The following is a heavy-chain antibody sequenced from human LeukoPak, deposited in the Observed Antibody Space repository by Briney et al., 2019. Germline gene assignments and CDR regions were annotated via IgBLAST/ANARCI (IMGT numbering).Heavy chain of an antibody. Sequence: PGRSLRLSCAASGFTFDDYAMHWVRQAPGKGLEWVSGISWSSGSIGYADSVKGRFTISRDNAKNSLYLQMNSLRAEDMALYYCVARYSSSFRRSNAFDIWGQGTMVTVSS. V-gene: IGHV3-9*03. CDR3: VARYSSSFRRSNAFDI. CDR1: GFTFDDYA. D-gene: IGHD6-6*01. CDR2: ISWSSGSI. J-gene: IGHJ3*02.